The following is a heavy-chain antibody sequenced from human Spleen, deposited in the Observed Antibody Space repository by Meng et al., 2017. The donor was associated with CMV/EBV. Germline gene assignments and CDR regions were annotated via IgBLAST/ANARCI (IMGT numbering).Heavy chain of an antibody. CDR2: ISSSGSIT. Sequence: GESLKISCAASGFTFSDYYMTWIRQAPGKGLEWVSYISSSGSITKYLDSVKGRFTISRDNAKNSLFLQMNSLRAEDTAVYYCARGGSTFSTHNWFDPWGQGTLVTVSS. CDR3: ARGGSTFSTHNWFDP. CDR1: GFTFSDYY. J-gene: IGHJ5*02. V-gene: IGHV3-11*04. D-gene: IGHD3-16*01.